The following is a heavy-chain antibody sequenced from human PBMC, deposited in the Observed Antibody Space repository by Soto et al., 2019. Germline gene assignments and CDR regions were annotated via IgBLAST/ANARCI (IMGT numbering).Heavy chain of an antibody. Sequence: GASVKVSCKASGGTFSRYAISWVRQAPGQGLEWMGGIIPSFGTANYAQKFQGRVTITADESTVTAYMELSSLRSEDTAVYYCATDLMCPRPYYYDSSVRRYWGQGTLVTVSS. D-gene: IGHD3-22*01. CDR1: GGTFSRYA. CDR3: ATDLMCPRPYYYDSSVRRY. J-gene: IGHJ4*02. V-gene: IGHV1-69*13. CDR2: IIPSFGTA.